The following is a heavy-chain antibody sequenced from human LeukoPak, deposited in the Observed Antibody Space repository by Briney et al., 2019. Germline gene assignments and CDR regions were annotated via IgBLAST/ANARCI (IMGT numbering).Heavy chain of an antibody. J-gene: IGHJ3*02. D-gene: IGHD6-19*01. Sequence: KPSETLSLTCTVSGGSISSSSYYWGWIRQPPGKGLEWIGSIYYSGSTYYNPSLKSRVTISVDTSKNQFSLKLSSVTAADTAVYYCARGGSGWPDDAFDIWGQGTMVTVSS. CDR3: ARGGSGWPDDAFDI. V-gene: IGHV4-39*07. CDR2: IYYSGST. CDR1: GGSISSSSYY.